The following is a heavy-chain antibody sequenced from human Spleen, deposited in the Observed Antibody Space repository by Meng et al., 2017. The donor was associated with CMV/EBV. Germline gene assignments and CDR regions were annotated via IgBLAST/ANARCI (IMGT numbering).Heavy chain of an antibody. V-gene: IGHV3-48*04. CDR1: GFTFSSYS. Sequence: GSLRPSCAASGFTFSSYSMNWVRQAPGKGLEWVSYISSSSSIIYYADSVKGRFTISRDNAKNSLYLQMNSLSAEDTAVYYCARDRGYCSSTSCYNVGWGQGALVTVSS. D-gene: IGHD2-2*02. J-gene: IGHJ4*02. CDR3: ARDRGYCSSTSCYNVG. CDR2: ISSSSSII.